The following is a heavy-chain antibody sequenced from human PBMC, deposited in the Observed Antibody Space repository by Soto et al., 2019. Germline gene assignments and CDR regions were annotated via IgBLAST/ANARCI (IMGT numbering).Heavy chain of an antibody. CDR2: IIAYNGYT. CDR3: ARSAGRGSHGPDHYGMDV. J-gene: IGHJ6*02. CDR1: GYTFSTYG. V-gene: IGHV1-18*01. Sequence: QLQLVQSGAEVKKPGASVQVSCRASGYTFSTYGFNWVRQAPGQGLEWLGWIIAYNGYTSNKQNFQGRVTMTTDTPKSTAYLYVRSWRFDDTAVYYCARSAGRGSHGPDHYGMDVWGQGTTVTVSS. D-gene: IGHD5-18*01.